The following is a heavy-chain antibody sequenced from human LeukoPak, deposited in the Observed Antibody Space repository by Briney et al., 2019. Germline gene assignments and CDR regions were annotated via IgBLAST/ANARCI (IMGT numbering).Heavy chain of an antibody. Sequence: SETLSLTCTVSGGSISSYYWSWIRQPPGKGLEWIGYIYYSGSTNYNPSLKSRVTISVDTSKNQFSLKLSSVTAADTAVYYCASSCSGGSCYSIAYGAFDIWGQGTMVTVSS. CDR2: IYYSGST. CDR1: GGSISSYY. V-gene: IGHV4-59*01. J-gene: IGHJ3*02. D-gene: IGHD2-15*01. CDR3: ASSCSGGSCYSIAYGAFDI.